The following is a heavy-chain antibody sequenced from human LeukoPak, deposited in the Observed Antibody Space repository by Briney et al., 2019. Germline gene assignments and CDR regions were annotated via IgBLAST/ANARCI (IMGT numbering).Heavy chain of an antibody. CDR3: ARSGSGYYYSADY. CDR1: GGSFSGYY. J-gene: IGHJ4*02. V-gene: IGHV4-34*01. Sequence: SETLSLTCAVYGGSFSGYYWSWIRQPPGKGLGWTGEINHSGSTNYNPSLKSRVTISVDTSKNQFSLKLSSVTAADTAVYYCARSGSGYYYSADYWGQGTLVTVSS. D-gene: IGHD3-22*01. CDR2: INHSGST.